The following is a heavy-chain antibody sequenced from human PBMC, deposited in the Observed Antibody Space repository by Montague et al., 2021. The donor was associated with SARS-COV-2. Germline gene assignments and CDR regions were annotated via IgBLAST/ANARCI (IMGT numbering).Heavy chain of an antibody. CDR3: ARGMSRGVTTPFDY. CDR2: LYYSGTT. J-gene: IGHJ4*02. Sequence: SETLSLTCSVSSGSIISSGYYWSWLPQPPGQELEWNINLYYSGTTYSNLSLQSRVTISVDTSKNHLSLRLSSVTAADTAVYFCARGMSRGVTTPFDYWGQGSQVTVSS. CDR1: SGSIISSGYY. D-gene: IGHD3-10*01. V-gene: IGHV4-39*02.